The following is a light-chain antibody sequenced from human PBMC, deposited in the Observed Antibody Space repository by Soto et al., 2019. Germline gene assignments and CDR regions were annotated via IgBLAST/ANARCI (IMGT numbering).Light chain of an antibody. CDR2: GAS. Sequence: DIQMTQSPSSLSASIGDRITITCRASQSISTYLNWYQQKHGKAPYLLIYGASTLQNVVPSRFSGSGSATDFTITNSSLQPEDFATYYCQQSFITPPLTFGGGTKVEIK. J-gene: IGKJ4*01. CDR3: QQSFITPPLT. CDR1: QSISTY. V-gene: IGKV1-39*01.